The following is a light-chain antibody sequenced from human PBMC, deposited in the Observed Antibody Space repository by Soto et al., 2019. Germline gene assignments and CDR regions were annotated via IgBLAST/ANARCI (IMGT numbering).Light chain of an antibody. J-gene: IGLJ1*01. CDR1: GSDVGGYNY. V-gene: IGLV2-11*01. Sequence: QSVLTQPRSLSGSPGQSVTISCTVAGSDVGGYNYVSWYQQHPGKAPKLMIYDVSKRPSGVPDRFSGSKSGNTASLTISGLQADDEADYYCCSYAGSYTFYVFGTGTKVTLL. CDR3: CSYAGSYTFYV. CDR2: DVS.